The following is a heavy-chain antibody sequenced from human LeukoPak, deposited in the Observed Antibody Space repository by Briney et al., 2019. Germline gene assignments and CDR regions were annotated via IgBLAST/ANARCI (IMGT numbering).Heavy chain of an antibody. CDR1: GFTFSSYW. V-gene: IGHV3-74*01. Sequence: GGSLRLSCAASGFTFSSYWMHWVRQAPGKGLVWVSRISSEERTTNYADSVKGRFTISRDNTRNTVYLQMDSLRAEDMAMYYCARVPGYGNYRSAFDIWGQGARVIVTS. D-gene: IGHD4-11*01. J-gene: IGHJ3*02. CDR3: ARVPGYGNYRSAFDI. CDR2: ISSEERTT.